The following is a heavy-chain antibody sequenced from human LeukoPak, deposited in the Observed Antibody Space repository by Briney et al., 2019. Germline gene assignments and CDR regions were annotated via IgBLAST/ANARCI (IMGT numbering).Heavy chain of an antibody. Sequence: PGGSLRLSCAASGFTFSSYGMSWVRRAPGKGPEWVSGISGSGGNTYYADSVKGRFTIFRDNSQNTLYLQMNTLRAEDTAVYYCAKVVSGYHFDYWGQGTLVTVSS. CDR3: AKVVSGYHFDY. CDR2: ISGSGGNT. D-gene: IGHD5-12*01. V-gene: IGHV3-23*01. J-gene: IGHJ4*02. CDR1: GFTFSSYG.